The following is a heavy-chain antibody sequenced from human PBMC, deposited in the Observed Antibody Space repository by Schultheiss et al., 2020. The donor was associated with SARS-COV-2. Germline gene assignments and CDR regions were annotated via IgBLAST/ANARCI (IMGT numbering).Heavy chain of an antibody. Sequence: GSLRLSCAASGFTFSSYWMHWVRQAPGKGLEWVAVISYDGSNKFYADSVKGRFTISRDNSKNTLYLQMNSLRTEDTAVYYCARGVFWVTTVTTEGLGGFDYWGQGTLVTVSS. J-gene: IGHJ4*02. D-gene: IGHD4-17*01. V-gene: IGHV3-30-3*01. CDR1: GFTFSSYW. CDR3: ARGVFWVTTVTTEGLGGFDY. CDR2: ISYDGSNK.